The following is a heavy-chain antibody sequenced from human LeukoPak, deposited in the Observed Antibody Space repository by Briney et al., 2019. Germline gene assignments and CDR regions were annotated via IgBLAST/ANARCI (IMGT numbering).Heavy chain of an antibody. CDR1: GYTFTSYE. J-gene: IGHJ4*02. CDR3: ARTYYYNSSGFYFDY. V-gene: IGHV1-8*03. D-gene: IGHD3-22*01. Sequence: ASVKVSCKASGYTFTSYEINWVRQATGQGLEWMGWMNPNSGNTGYAQKFQGRVTITRKTSISTAYMELSSLRSEDTAVYYCARTYYYNSSGFYFDYWGQGTLVTVSS. CDR2: MNPNSGNT.